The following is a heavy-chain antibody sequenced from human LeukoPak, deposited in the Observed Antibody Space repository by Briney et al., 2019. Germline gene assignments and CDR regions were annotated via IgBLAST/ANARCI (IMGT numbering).Heavy chain of an antibody. V-gene: IGHV4-61*02. CDR1: GGSISSGSYY. Sequence: PSETLSLTCTVSGGSISSGSYYWRWLRQPAGKGLEWIGRIYTSGSTNYNPSLKSRVTISVDTSKNQFSLKLSSVTAADTAVYYCAREGVYGDYVFDYWGQGTLVTVSS. CDR3: AREGVYGDYVFDY. CDR2: IYTSGST. J-gene: IGHJ4*02. D-gene: IGHD4-17*01.